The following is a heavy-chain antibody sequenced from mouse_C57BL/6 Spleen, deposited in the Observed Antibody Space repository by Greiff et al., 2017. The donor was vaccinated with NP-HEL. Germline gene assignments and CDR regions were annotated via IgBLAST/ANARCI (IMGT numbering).Heavy chain of an antibody. D-gene: IGHD2-3*01. Sequence: VQLQQPGAELVRPGSSVKLSCKASGYTFTSYWMDWVKQRPGQGLEWIGNIYPSDSENHYNQKFKDKATLTVDKSSSTAYMQLSSLTSEDSAVYYCARRDGYYLAYWGQGTLVTVSA. CDR1: GYTFTSYW. V-gene: IGHV1-61*01. J-gene: IGHJ3*01. CDR2: IYPSDSEN. CDR3: ARRDGYYLAY.